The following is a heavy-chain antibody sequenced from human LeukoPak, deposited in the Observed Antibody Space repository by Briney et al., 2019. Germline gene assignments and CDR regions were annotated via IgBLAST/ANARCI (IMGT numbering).Heavy chain of an antibody. J-gene: IGHJ4*02. Sequence: SETLSLTCTVSGGSISSYYWSWIRQPPGKGLEWIGYIYYSGSTNYNPSLKSRVTISVDTSKNQFSLKLSSVTAADTAVYYCARDRGGNFDYWGQGTLVTVSS. V-gene: IGHV4-59*12. CDR2: IYYSGST. CDR3: ARDRGGNFDY. CDR1: GGSISSYY. D-gene: IGHD2-15*01.